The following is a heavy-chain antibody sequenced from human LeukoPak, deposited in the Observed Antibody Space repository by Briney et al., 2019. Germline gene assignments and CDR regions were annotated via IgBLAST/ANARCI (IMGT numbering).Heavy chain of an antibody. D-gene: IGHD3-3*01. V-gene: IGHV4-39*01. J-gene: IGHJ4*02. CDR2: IYYSGST. Sequence: SETLSLTCTVSGDSISSSGYYWGWIRQPPGKGLEWIGRIYYSGSTYYNPSLKSRFTIFVDTSKNQFSLKLRSVTAADTAVYYCARRRSYDFWSGYFYYFDYWGQGTLVTVSS. CDR3: ARRRSYDFWSGYFYYFDY. CDR1: GDSISSSGYY.